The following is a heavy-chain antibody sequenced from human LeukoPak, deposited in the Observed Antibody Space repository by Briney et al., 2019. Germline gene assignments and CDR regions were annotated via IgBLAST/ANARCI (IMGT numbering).Heavy chain of an antibody. V-gene: IGHV4-59*01. CDR2: IYYSGST. CDR1: GGSISSYY. CDR3: ARERISPYYYFDY. Sequence: SETLSLTCTVSGGSISSYYWSWIRQPPGKGLEWIWYIYYSGSTNYNPSLKGRVTISVDTSKKQFSLMLSSVTAADTAVYYCARERISPYYYFDYWGQGNLVTVSS. D-gene: IGHD2-21*01. J-gene: IGHJ4*02.